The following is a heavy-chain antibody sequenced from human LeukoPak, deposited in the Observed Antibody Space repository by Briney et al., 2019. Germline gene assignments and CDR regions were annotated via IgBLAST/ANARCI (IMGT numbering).Heavy chain of an antibody. D-gene: IGHD1-26*01. J-gene: IGHJ4*02. CDR3: ARVSGSYEGYFDY. Sequence: SVKVSCKASGGTFNNYAFSWVRQAPGQGLEWMGGIIPIFDTAHYAQKFQGRVTITADESTSTAYMELSSLRSDDTAVYYCARVSGSYEGYFDYWGQGTLLTVSS. CDR1: GGTFNNYA. CDR2: IIPIFDTA. V-gene: IGHV1-69*01.